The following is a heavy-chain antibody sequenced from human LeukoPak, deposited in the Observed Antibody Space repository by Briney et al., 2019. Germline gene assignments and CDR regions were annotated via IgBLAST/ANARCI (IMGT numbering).Heavy chain of an antibody. J-gene: IGHJ4*02. CDR2: IRGSGGNT. V-gene: IGHV3-23*01. D-gene: IGHD3-10*01. CDR3: AKIGILLWFGESGEFDY. CDR1: GFIFTNYA. Sequence: GGSLRLSCAASGFIFTNYAMSWVRQAPGKGLEWVSGIRGSGGNTYYADSVKGRFTISRDNSKNTLYLQMNNLREEDTAVYYCAKIGILLWFGESGEFDYWGQGTLVTVSS.